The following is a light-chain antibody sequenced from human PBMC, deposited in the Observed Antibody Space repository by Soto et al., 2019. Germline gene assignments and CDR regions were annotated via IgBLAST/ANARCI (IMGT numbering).Light chain of an antibody. CDR3: PQPKYLFIS. Sequence: AWYQQKPGQAPRLLIYGASNRAAGIPARFSGSGSGTEFTLTINCLQSEDSALYYCPQPKYLFISFGQGTRLDIK. CDR2: GAS. V-gene: IGKV3D-15*01. J-gene: IGKJ5*01.